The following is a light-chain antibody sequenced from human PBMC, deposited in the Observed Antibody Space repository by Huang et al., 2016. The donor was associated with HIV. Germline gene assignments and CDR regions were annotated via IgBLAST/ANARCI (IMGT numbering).Light chain of an antibody. CDR3: HQYGSPPFT. Sequence: EIVLTQSPGTLSLSPGERATLSCRSSQSVTSNYLAWYLQKPGQAPTLPIYGASSRATDIPDRFSGSGSGTYFTLTLRRLEPEDFAVYYCHQYGSPPFTFGPGTKVDIK. CDR1: QSVTSNY. V-gene: IGKV3-20*01. CDR2: GAS. J-gene: IGKJ3*01.